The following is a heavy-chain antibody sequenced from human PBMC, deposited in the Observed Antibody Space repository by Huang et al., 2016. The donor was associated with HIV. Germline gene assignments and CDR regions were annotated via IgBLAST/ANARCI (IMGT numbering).Heavy chain of an antibody. J-gene: IGHJ3*02. CDR1: GFTFSNAW. CDR2: IKSKTCGGTT. V-gene: IGHV3-15*01. CDR3: TTDRDYGDYVADAFDI. Sequence: EVQLVESGGGLVKPGGSLRLSCAASGFTFSNAWMSWGRQAPGKGLEWVGRIKSKTCGGTTDYAEPVKGRFTISRDDSKNTLYLQMNTLKTEDTAVYYCTTDRDYGDYVADAFDIWGQGTMVTVSS. D-gene: IGHD4-17*01.